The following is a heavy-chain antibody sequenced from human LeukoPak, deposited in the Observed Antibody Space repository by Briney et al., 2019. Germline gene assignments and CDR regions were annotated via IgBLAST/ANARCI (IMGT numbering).Heavy chain of an antibody. CDR1: GFTFSSYS. D-gene: IGHD2-15*01. V-gene: IGHV3-21*01. CDR2: ISSSSSYI. Sequence: PGGSLRLSCAASGFTFSSYSMNWVRQAPGKGLEWVSSISSSSSYIYYADSVKGRFTISRDNAKNSLYLQMNSLRAEDTAMYYCARDEGYCSGGSCYIEYFQHWGQGTLVTVSS. CDR3: ARDEGYCSGGSCYIEYFQH. J-gene: IGHJ1*01.